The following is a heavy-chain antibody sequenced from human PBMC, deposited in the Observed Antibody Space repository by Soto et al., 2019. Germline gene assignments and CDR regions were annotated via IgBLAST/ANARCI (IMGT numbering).Heavy chain of an antibody. CDR1: GFTVSNFY. J-gene: IGHJ4*02. CDR3: ASDTFGGACDFWY. D-gene: IGHD3-3*01. CDR2: ISSGGST. Sequence: PGGSLRLSCAASGFTVSNFYMTWFRQAPGKGLEWVSVISSGGSTYYADSVKGRFTISRDNSKNTLYLEMNSLRAGDTAVYYCASDTFGGACDFWYGGQGTLVTVPS. V-gene: IGHV3-66*01.